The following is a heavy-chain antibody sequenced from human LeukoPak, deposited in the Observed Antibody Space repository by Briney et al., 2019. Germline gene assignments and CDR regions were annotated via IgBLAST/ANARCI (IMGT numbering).Heavy chain of an antibody. CDR3: ARAALTMGATKFDY. Sequence: SETLSLTCTVAAGSISSYYWSWIRQPPGKGLEWIGYIYYSGSTNYNPSLKSRVTISLDASKNQFSLKLSSVTAADTALYYCARAALTMGATKFDYWGQGTLVTVSS. J-gene: IGHJ4*02. CDR1: AGSISSYY. D-gene: IGHD1-26*01. V-gene: IGHV4-59*01. CDR2: IYYSGST.